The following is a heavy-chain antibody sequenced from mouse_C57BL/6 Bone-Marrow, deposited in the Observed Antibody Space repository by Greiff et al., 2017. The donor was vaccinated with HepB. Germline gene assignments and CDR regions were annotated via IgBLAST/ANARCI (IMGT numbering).Heavy chain of an antibody. CDR1: GYTFTEYT. Sequence: VQLQQSGAELVKPGASVKLSCKASGYTFTEYTIHWVKQRSGKGLEWIGWFSPGSGRIKYNEKFKDKATLTADKSSSNVYMVLSRLTSEDSAVYFCARHEIYTGFAYWGQGTLVTVSA. J-gene: IGHJ3*01. D-gene: IGHD1-1*01. CDR2: FSPGSGRI. V-gene: IGHV1-62-2*01. CDR3: ARHEIYTGFAY.